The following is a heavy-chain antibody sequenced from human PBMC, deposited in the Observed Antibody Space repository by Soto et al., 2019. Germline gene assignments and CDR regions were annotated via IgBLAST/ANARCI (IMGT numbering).Heavy chain of an antibody. CDR3: ARIISNMVRGVNYAMDF. D-gene: IGHD3-10*01. V-gene: IGHV1-18*01. CDR2: ISAYNGNT. Sequence: ASVKVSCKASGYTFTSYGISWVRQAPGQGLEWMGWISAYNGNTNYAQKLQGRVTMTTDTSTSTAYMELRSLRSDDTAVYYCARIISNMVRGVNYAMDFWGQGTTVTVSS. J-gene: IGHJ6*02. CDR1: GYTFTSYG.